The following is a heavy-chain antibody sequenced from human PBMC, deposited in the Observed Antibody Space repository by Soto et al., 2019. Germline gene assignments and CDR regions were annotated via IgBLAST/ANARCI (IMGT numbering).Heavy chain of an antibody. Sequence: ASVKVSCKASGYTFTSYYMHWVRQAPGQGLEWMGIINPSGGSTSHAQKFQGRVTMTRDTSTSTVYMELSSLRSEDTAVYYCARGGASYDSSGYYYFHHWGQGTLVTVSS. CDR3: ARGGASYDSSGYYYFHH. CDR2: INPSGGST. CDR1: GYTFTSYY. V-gene: IGHV1-46*01. J-gene: IGHJ1*01. D-gene: IGHD3-22*01.